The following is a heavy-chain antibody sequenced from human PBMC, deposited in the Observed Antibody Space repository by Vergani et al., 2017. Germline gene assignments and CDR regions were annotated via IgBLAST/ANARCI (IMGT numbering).Heavy chain of an antibody. Sequence: QLQLQESGPGLVKPSETLSLTCTVSGGSISSSSYYWGWIRQPPGKGLEWIGSIYYSGSTYYNPSLKSRVTISVDTSKNQFSLKLSSVTAADTAVYYCARHAYYDSSGYYYDPAEYFQHWGQGTLVTVSS. CDR2: IYYSGST. V-gene: IGHV4-39*01. J-gene: IGHJ1*01. D-gene: IGHD3-22*01. CDR3: ARHAYYDSSGYYYDPAEYFQH. CDR1: GGSISSSSYY.